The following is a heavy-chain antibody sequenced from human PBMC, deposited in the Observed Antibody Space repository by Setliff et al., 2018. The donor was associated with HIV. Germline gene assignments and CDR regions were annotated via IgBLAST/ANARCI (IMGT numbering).Heavy chain of an antibody. CDR3: ASAGSGTRAPPRY. Sequence: LSLTCTVSGGSISSYYWSWIRQPPGEGLEWIGYIFYSGSTNHNPSLKSRVTISLDTSKNQFSLKLTSVTAADTAVYYCASAGSGTRAPPRYWGQGTLVTVSS. CDR2: IFYSGST. D-gene: IGHD1-1*01. CDR1: GGSISSYY. V-gene: IGHV4-59*01. J-gene: IGHJ4*02.